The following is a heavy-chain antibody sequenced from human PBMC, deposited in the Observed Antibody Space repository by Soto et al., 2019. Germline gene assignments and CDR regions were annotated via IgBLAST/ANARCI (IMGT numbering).Heavy chain of an antibody. CDR3: AKDIAPYYYYGMDV. Sequence: EVQLVESGGGLVQPGRSPRLSCAASGFTFDDYAMHWVRQAPGKGLEWVSGISWNSGSIGYADSVKGRFTISRDNAKNSLYLQMNSLRAEDTALYYCAKDIAPYYYYGMDVWGQGTTVTVSS. CDR2: ISWNSGSI. CDR1: GFTFDDYA. J-gene: IGHJ6*02. V-gene: IGHV3-9*01.